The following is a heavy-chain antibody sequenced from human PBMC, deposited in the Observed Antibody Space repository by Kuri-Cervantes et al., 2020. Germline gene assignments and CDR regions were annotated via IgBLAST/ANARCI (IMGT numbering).Heavy chain of an antibody. CDR3: ARDGICSSCYYYYYYGMDV. CDR2: IKQDGSEK. V-gene: IGHV3-7*01. CDR1: GFTFSSYW. D-gene: IGHD6-13*01. Sequence: GGSLRLSCAASGFTFSSYWMSWVRQAPGKGLEWVANIKQDGSEKYYVDSVKGRFTISGDNAKNSLYLQMNSLRAEDTAVYYCARDGICSSCYYYYYYGMDVWGQGTTVTVSS. J-gene: IGHJ6*02.